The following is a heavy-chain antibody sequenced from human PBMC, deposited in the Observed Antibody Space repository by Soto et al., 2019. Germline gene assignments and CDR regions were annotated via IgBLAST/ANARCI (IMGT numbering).Heavy chain of an antibody. CDR3: ARALTTVTDPFDY. Sequence: SVKVSCKASGGTFSSYAISWVRQAPGQGLEWMGGIIPIFGTANYAQKFQGRVTITADKSTSTAYMELSSLRSEDTAVYYCARALTTVTDPFDYWGQGTLVTVSS. J-gene: IGHJ4*02. CDR2: IIPIFGTA. D-gene: IGHD4-4*01. V-gene: IGHV1-69*06. CDR1: GGTFSSYA.